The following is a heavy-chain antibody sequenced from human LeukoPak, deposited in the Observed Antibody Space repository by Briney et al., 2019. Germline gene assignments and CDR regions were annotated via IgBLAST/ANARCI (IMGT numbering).Heavy chain of an antibody. CDR3: ARDSGYSGFALDL. D-gene: IGHD5-12*01. V-gene: IGHV3-66*01. J-gene: IGHJ5*02. CDR2: IYSGGNT. Sequence: PGGSLRLSCAASGFSVSKNYMSWVRQAAGKGLEWISLIYSGGNTYYADSVKGRFSISRDNPRNSLYLQMYSLRAEDTAVYYCARDSGYSGFALDLWGQGSLVTVFS. CDR1: GFSVSKNY.